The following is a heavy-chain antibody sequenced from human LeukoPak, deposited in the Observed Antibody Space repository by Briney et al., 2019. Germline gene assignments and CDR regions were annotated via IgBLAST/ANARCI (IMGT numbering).Heavy chain of an antibody. Sequence: PSETLSLTCAVYGGSFSGYYWSWIRQPPGKGLEWIGEINHSGSTNYNPSLKSRVTISVDTSKNQFSLKLSSVTPADTAVCYCARGRGSYPALYYYYYYMDVWGKGTTVTVSS. CDR1: GGSFSGYY. CDR3: ARGRGSYPALYYYYYYMDV. V-gene: IGHV4-34*01. CDR2: INHSGST. D-gene: IGHD1-26*01. J-gene: IGHJ6*03.